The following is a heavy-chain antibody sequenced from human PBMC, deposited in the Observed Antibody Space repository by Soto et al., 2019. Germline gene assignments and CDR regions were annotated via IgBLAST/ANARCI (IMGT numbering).Heavy chain of an antibody. D-gene: IGHD6-13*01. J-gene: IGHJ4*02. CDR3: AKYRPIAAAAPEPLDY. V-gene: IGHV3-30*18. CDR1: GFTFSSYG. Sequence: QVQLVESGGGVVQPGRSLRLSCAASGFTFSSYGMHWVRQAPGKGLEWVAVISYDGSNKYYADSVKGRFTISRDNSKNTLYLQMNSLRAEDTAVNYCAKYRPIAAAAPEPLDYWGQGTLVTVSS. CDR2: ISYDGSNK.